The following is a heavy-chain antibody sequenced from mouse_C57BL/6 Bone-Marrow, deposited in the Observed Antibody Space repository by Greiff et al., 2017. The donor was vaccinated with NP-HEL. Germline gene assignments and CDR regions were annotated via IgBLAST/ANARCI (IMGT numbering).Heavy chain of an antibody. CDR3: ANYG. J-gene: IGHJ3*01. D-gene: IGHD1-1*01. V-gene: IGHV5-17*01. CDR2: ISSGSSTI. Sequence: EVMLVESGGGLVKPGGSLKLSCAASGFTFSDYGMHWVRQAPEKGLEWVAYISSGSSTIYYADTVKGRFTIPRDNAKNPLFLQMTSLRSEDTAMYYCANYGWGQGTLVTVSA. CDR1: GFTFSDYG.